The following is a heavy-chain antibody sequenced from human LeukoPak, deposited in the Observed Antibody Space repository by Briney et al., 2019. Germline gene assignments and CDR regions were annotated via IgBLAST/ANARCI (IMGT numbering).Heavy chain of an antibody. Sequence: SETLSLTCAVYGGSFSGYYWSWIRQPPGKGLEWIGEINHSGSTNYNPSLKSRVTISVDTSKNQFSLKLSSVTAADTAVYYCARAAFGYSGYDYLYYFDYWGQGTLVTVSS. V-gene: IGHV4-34*01. J-gene: IGHJ4*02. CDR3: ARAAFGYSGYDYLYYFDY. CDR1: GGSFSGYY. CDR2: INHSGST. D-gene: IGHD5-12*01.